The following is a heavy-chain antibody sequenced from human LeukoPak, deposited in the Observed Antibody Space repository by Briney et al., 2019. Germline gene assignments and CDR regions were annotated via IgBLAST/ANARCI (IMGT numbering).Heavy chain of an antibody. Sequence: SETLSLTCTVPDGSISNSFWNWVLQPPGKGLEWIAYIHTSGSTNYNPASKSRVTLSVDTSKSQFSLRLNSVTASDTAVYYCANSYDGKIVPFDNWGQGTLVTVSS. J-gene: IGHJ4*02. CDR3: ANSYDGKIVPFDN. D-gene: IGHD4-23*01. CDR1: DGSISNSF. V-gene: IGHV4-4*09. CDR2: IHTSGST.